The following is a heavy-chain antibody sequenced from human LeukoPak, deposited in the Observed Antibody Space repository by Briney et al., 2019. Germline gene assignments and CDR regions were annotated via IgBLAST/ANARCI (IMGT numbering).Heavy chain of an antibody. CDR2: ISSSSSTI. J-gene: IGHJ4*02. CDR3: AKERAVAILDY. Sequence: GGSLRLSCAASGFSFSSYSMYWVRQAPGKGLEWVSYISSSSSTIYYADSVKGRFTISRDNSKNTLYLQMNSLRAEDTAVYYCAKERAVAILDYWGQGTLVTVSS. CDR1: GFSFSSYS. V-gene: IGHV3-48*01. D-gene: IGHD6-19*01.